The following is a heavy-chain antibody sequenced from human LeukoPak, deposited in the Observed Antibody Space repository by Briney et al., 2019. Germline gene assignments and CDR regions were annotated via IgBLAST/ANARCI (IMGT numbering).Heavy chain of an antibody. J-gene: IGHJ4*02. CDR2: IYYSGST. CDR1: GGSLSSGSCY. D-gene: IGHD6-19*01. Sequence: SETLSLTCTVSGGSLSSGSCYWSWIRQPPGKGLEWIGSIYYSGSTYYNPSLKSRVTISVDTSKNQFSLKLSSVTAADTAVYYCARVPYSSGWCCYYDYWGQGTLVTVSS. CDR3: ARVPYSSGWCCYYDY. V-gene: IGHV4-39*01.